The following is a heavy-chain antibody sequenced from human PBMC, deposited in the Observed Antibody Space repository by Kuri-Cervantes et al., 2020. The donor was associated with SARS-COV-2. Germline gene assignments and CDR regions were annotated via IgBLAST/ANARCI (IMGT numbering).Heavy chain of an antibody. J-gene: IGHJ4*02. CDR2: IIPLFGTT. Sequence: SVKVSCKASGGTFSSYAVTWVRQVPGQGLEWMGRIIPLFGTTIYAQKFRGRATITADKSTNTAYMELSSLTSEDTAVYYCARPYCSSSTCYDGTFDSWGQGTLVTGYS. CDR1: GGTFSSYA. D-gene: IGHD2-2*01. CDR3: ARPYCSSSTCYDGTFDS. V-gene: IGHV1-69*06.